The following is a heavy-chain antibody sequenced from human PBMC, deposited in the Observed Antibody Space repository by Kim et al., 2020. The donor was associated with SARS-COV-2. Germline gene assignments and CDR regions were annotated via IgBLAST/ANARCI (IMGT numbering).Heavy chain of an antibody. CDR1: GFTFSSYG. CDR2: ISYDGGNK. J-gene: IGHJ4*02. V-gene: IGHV3-30*18. Sequence: GGSLRLSCAASGFTFSSYGMHWVRQAPGKGLEWVAVISYDGGNKYYADSVKGRFTISRDNSKNTLYLQMNSLRAEDTAVYYCAKDSSRIAAAGTGTFDYWGQGTLVTVSS. CDR3: AKDSSRIAAAGTGTFDY. D-gene: IGHD6-13*01.